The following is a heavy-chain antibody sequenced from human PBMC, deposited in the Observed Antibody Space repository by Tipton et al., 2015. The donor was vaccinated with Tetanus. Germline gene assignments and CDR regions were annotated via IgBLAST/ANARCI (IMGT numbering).Heavy chain of an antibody. D-gene: IGHD1-14*01. J-gene: IGHJ6*02. CDR3: ARDGQPGYYYGMDV. CDR2: IYTSGST. V-gene: IGHV4-4*07. Sequence: TLSLTCAVSGGSISSDYWSWIRQPAGQGLEWIGRIYTSGSTNYNPYLKSRVTMSVDTSKNQLYLKLSTVTAADAAIYYCARDGQPGYYYGMDVWGQGATVAVSS. CDR1: GGSISSDY.